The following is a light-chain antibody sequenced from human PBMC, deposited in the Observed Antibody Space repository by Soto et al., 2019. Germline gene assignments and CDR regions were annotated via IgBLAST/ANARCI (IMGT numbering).Light chain of an antibody. Sequence: EIVLTQSPGTLSLSPCERATLSCRASQSVSSSYLAWYQQKLGQAPRLLIYGASNRATGIPDRFSASGSGTDLTITINRLEPEDFAVYYRQCNGSSPPLFTFGPGTKVDIK. CDR1: QSVSSSY. V-gene: IGKV3-20*01. J-gene: IGKJ3*01. CDR3: QCNGSSPPLFT. CDR2: GAS.